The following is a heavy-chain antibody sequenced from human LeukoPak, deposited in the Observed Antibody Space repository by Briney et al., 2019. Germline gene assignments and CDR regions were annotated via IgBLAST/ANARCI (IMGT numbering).Heavy chain of an antibody. CDR3: ARYYSSGYYSNY. CDR1: GFTFSDYY. Sequence: PGGSLRLSCAASGFTFSDYYMSWIRQAPGKGLEWVSYISSSGSTIYYADSVKGRFAISGDNAKNSLYLQMNSLRAEDTAVYYCARYYSSGYYSNYWGQGTLVTVSS. J-gene: IGHJ4*02. V-gene: IGHV3-11*01. D-gene: IGHD3-22*01. CDR2: ISSSGSTI.